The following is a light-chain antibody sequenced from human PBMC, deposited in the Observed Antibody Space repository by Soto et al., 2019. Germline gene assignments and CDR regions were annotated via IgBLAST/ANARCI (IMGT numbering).Light chain of an antibody. Sequence: DIQMTQSPSSLSASVGDRVTITCRASQGINNYLNWYQQKPGKAPNLLIYDASSLQSGVPSRFSGSGSGTDFSLTISSLQPEDFATYYCQQRFSTPPTFGQGTKVDSK. CDR3: QQRFSTPPT. J-gene: IGKJ1*01. CDR1: QGINNY. V-gene: IGKV1-39*01. CDR2: DAS.